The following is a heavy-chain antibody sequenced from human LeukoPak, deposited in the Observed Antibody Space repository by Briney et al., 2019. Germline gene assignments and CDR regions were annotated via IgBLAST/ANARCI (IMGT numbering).Heavy chain of an antibody. CDR1: GFIFSKYA. D-gene: IGHD4-17*01. V-gene: IGHV3-23*01. CDR2: ISSSGGGT. Sequence: PGGSLRLSCAASGFIFSKYAMSWVRQAPGKGLEWVSAISSSGGGTYYADSVKGRFTISRENSKNTLSLQMNSLRADDTAVYYCAKELAAYGDFLNFDYWGQGTLVTVSS. CDR3: AKELAAYGDFLNFDY. J-gene: IGHJ4*02.